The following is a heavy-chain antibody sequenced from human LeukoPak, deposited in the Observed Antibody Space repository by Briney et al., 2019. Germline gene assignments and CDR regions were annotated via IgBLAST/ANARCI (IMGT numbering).Heavy chain of an antibody. Sequence: PSETLSLTCTVSGGSISSGGYYWSWIRQPPGKGLEWIGYIYHSGSTYYNPSLKSRVTISVDRSKSQFSLKLSSVTAADTAVYYCASGLGVYYYYMDVWGKGTTVTVSS. CDR1: GGSISSGGYY. CDR2: IYHSGST. V-gene: IGHV4-30-2*01. J-gene: IGHJ6*03. D-gene: IGHD3-16*01. CDR3: ASGLGVYYYYMDV.